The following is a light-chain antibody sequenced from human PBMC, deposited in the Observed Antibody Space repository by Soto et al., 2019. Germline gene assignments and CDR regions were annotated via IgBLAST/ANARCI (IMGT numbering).Light chain of an antibody. V-gene: IGLV2-8*01. CDR2: EVS. J-gene: IGLJ2*01. CDR1: SSDVGGYNY. Sequence: QPVLTQPPSASGSPGQSVTISCTGTSSDVGGYNYVSWYQQHPGKAPKLMIYEVSKRPSGVPDHFSGSKSGNTASLTVSGLQAEDEADYYCSSYAGSNNFVVFGGGTKLTVL. CDR3: SSYAGSNNFVV.